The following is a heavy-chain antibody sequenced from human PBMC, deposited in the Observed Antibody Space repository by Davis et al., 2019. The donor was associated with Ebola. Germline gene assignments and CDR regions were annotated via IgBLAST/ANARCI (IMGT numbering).Heavy chain of an antibody. CDR2: INWNGGST. J-gene: IGHJ1*01. CDR1: GFTFDDYG. V-gene: IGHV3-20*04. CDR3: AREKFTIAASALQH. Sequence: GESLKISCAASGFTFDDYGMSWVRQAPGKGLEWVSGINWNGGSTGYADSVKGRFTISRDNSQNSLYLQMTSLRDDDTAVYYCAREKFTIAASALQHWGQGTLVTVSS. D-gene: IGHD6-13*01.